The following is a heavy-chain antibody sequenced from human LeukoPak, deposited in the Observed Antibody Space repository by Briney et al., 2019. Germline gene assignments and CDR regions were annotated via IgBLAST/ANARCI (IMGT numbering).Heavy chain of an antibody. CDR1: GGSINGYS. V-gene: IGHV4-59*08. CDR2: ISYTGTT. J-gene: IGHJ4*02. CDR3: ARLGGNWNSAGRDY. D-gene: IGHD3-10*01. Sequence: KASETLSLTYSVSGGSINGYSWTWIRQPPGMRLEWVGHISYTGTTNYNPSLTTRVAISVDTSKTQFSMKLTSVTAADTGMYFCARLGGNWNSAGRDYWGQGTLVTVSS.